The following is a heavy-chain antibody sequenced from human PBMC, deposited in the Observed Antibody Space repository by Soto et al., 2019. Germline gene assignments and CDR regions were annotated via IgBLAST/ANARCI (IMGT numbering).Heavy chain of an antibody. J-gene: IGHJ6*02. CDR1: GYSLIGNY. V-gene: IGHV1-2*02. Sequence: ASVKVSCKASGYSLIGNYIHWVRQTPGQGLEWMGWINPNSSGTVYAQKFQGRVTMTRDTSLTTVYMQLNRMTSDDSAVYYCARDLIVDGNANYAMDVWG. D-gene: IGHD3-22*01. CDR3: ARDLIVDGNANYAMDV. CDR2: INPNSSGT.